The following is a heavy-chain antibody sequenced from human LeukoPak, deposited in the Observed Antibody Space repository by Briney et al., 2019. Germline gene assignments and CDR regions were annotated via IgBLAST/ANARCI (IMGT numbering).Heavy chain of an antibody. D-gene: IGHD3-3*01. CDR3: ARGDWSGYVSPYNWFDP. CDR2: IYYSGST. CDR1: GGSISSSSYY. J-gene: IGHJ5*02. V-gene: IGHV4-39*01. Sequence: SETLSLTCTVSGGSISSSSYYWRRIRQRPGMGLEWIGSIYYSGSTYYNPSLKSRVTISVDTSKNQFSLKLSSVTAADRAVYYCARGDWSGYVSPYNWFDPWGQGTLVTVSS.